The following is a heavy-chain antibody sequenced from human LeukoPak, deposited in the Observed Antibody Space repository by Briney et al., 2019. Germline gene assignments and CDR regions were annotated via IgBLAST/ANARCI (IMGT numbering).Heavy chain of an antibody. CDR1: GFTFSSYA. CDR3: ARGIVATIRSRYYYYYGMDV. V-gene: IGHV3-30*04. D-gene: IGHD5-12*01. Sequence: GGSLRLSCTASGFTFSSYAMHWVRQAPGKGLEWVAVISYDGSNKYYADSVKGRFTISRDNSKNTLYLQMSSLRAEDTAVYYCARGIVATIRSRYYYYYGMDVWGQGTTVTVSS. CDR2: ISYDGSNK. J-gene: IGHJ6*02.